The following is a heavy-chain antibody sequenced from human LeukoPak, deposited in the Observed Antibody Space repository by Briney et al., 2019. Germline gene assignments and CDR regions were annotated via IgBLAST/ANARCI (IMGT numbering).Heavy chain of an antibody. D-gene: IGHD1-1*01. V-gene: IGHV1-46*01. CDR3: ARDLWDDVESYQKHHYYYYGMDV. CDR2: INPSGGST. CDR1: GYTFTSYY. J-gene: IGHJ6*02. Sequence: ASVKVSCKASGYTFTSYYMHWVRQAPGQGLEWMGLINPSGGSTSYAQKFQGRVTMTRDTSTSTVYMELSSLRSEDTAVYYCARDLWDDVESYQKHHYYYYGMDVWGQGTTVTVSS.